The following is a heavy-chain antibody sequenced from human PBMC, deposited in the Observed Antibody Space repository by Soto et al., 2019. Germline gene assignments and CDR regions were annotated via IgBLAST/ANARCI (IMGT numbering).Heavy chain of an antibody. V-gene: IGHV3-7*05. D-gene: IGHD6-13*01. CDR1: GFTLSSYW. Sequence: EVQLVESGGGLVQPGGSLRLSCAASGFTLSSYWMSWVRQAPGKGLEWVANIKQDGSEKYYVDSVKGRFTISRDTAKSSLSHQLNNLRAEDTAVYYCAREYGSTNSPRSYGMDVGGQGTTVTASS. CDR3: AREYGSTNSPRSYGMDV. CDR2: IKQDGSEK. J-gene: IGHJ6*02.